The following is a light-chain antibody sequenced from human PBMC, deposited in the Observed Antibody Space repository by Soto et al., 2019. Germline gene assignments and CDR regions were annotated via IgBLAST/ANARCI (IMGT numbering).Light chain of an antibody. CDR1: QSVSNNY. V-gene: IGKV3-20*01. CDR3: QQYGSSGT. Sequence: EIVLMQSPGTLSLSQGERATLSCRASQSVSNNYLAWYQQKPGQAPRLLIYGASNRATGIPDRFSGSGSGTDFTLTISRLEPEDFAVYYCQQYGSSGTFGQGTKVDIK. J-gene: IGKJ1*01. CDR2: GAS.